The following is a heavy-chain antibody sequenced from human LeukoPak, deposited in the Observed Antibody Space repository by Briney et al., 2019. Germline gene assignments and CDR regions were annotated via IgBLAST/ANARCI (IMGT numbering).Heavy chain of an antibody. CDR2: ISSSSSYI. Sequence: GGSLRLSCAASGFTFSTYSMNWVRQAPGKGLEWVSSISSSSSYIYYADSVKGRFTISRDNAKNSLYLQMNSLRAEDTAVYYCASSVVTFDIWGQGTMVTVSS. D-gene: IGHD2-15*01. V-gene: IGHV3-21*01. CDR3: ASSVVTFDI. J-gene: IGHJ3*02. CDR1: GFTFSTYS.